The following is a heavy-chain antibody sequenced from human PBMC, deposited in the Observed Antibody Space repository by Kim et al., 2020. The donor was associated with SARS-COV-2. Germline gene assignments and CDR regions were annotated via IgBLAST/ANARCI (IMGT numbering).Heavy chain of an antibody. CDR1: GDSVSSNSAA. J-gene: IGHJ3*01. CDR2: TYYRSKWYN. CDR3: ARESNNHDAFDF. V-gene: IGHV6-1*01. D-gene: IGHD1-20*01. Sequence: SQTLSLTCAISGDSVSSNSAAWTWIRQSPSRGLEWLGRTYYRSKWYNDYALSVRGRMTINADSSKNQFSLQLNSVTPEDMAVYFCARESNNHDAFDFWGQ.